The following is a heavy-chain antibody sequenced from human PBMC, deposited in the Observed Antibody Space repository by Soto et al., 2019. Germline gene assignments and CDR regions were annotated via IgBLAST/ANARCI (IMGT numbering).Heavy chain of an antibody. CDR3: ASQGVLGDGDAFDI. J-gene: IGHJ3*02. CDR2: IIPIFGTA. CDR1: GGTFSSYA. Sequence: QVQLVQSGAEVKKPGSSVKVSCKASGGTFSSYAISWVRQAPGQGLAWMGGIIPIFGTANYAQKFQGRVTITADESTSTAYLELSSLRSEDTAVYYCASQGVLGDGDAFDIWGQGTMVTVSS. V-gene: IGHV1-69*12. D-gene: IGHD3-16*01.